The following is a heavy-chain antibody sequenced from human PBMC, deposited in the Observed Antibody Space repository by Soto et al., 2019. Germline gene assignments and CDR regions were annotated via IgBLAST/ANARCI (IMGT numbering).Heavy chain of an antibody. CDR2: IFHDGTA. D-gene: IGHD3-10*01. J-gene: IGHJ4*02. CDR3: AKDRGTMVRGVRRRLIYFDY. CDR1: GVSISSGNW. V-gene: IGHV4-4*02. Sequence: SETLSLTCAVSGVSISSGNWWTWVRQTPQRGLEYIGEIFHDGTANYYPSFERRVAISVDTSKNQFSLKLTSVTAADTAVYYCAKDRGTMVRGVRRRLIYFDYWGQGTLVTVSS.